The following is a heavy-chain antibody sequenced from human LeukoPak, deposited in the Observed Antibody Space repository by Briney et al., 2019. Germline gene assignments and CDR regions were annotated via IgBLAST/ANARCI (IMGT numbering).Heavy chain of an antibody. V-gene: IGHV4-59*08. Sequence: SETLSLTCTVSGGSISSYYWNWIRQPPGKGLEWIGYIYYGGSTNYNPSLKSRVTISVDTSKNEFSLKLNSVTAADTAVYYCARAGGYLLYFDSWGQGTLATVSS. D-gene: IGHD5-12*01. CDR3: ARAGGYLLYFDS. CDR1: GGSISSYY. J-gene: IGHJ4*02. CDR2: IYYGGST.